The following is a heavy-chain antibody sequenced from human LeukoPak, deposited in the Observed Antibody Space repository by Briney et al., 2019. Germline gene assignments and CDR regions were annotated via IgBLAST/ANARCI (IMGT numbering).Heavy chain of an antibody. V-gene: IGHV3-11*01. Sequence: PGGSLRLSCAAYGFTFSDYYMNWIRQAPGKGLEWVAYISSRSSTIFYADSVKDRFTISRDNGKNSLYLQMSGLRAEDTAVYYCVRDHGSSWRSSSHSNMDVWGKGTTVTVSS. CDR2: ISSRSSTI. CDR3: VRDHGSSWRSSSHSNMDV. J-gene: IGHJ6*03. CDR1: GFTFSDYY. D-gene: IGHD6-13*01.